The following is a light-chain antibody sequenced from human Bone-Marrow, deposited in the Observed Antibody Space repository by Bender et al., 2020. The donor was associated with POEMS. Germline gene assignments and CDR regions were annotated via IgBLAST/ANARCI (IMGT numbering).Light chain of an antibody. V-gene: IGLV2-23*01. Sequence: QSALTQPASVSGSPGQSITISCTGTSSDIGGYNYVSWYQQHPGKAPKLIIYEGTKRPSGVSYRFSGSKSANTASLTISGLQAADEADYYCCSFEPGSTFAVFGGGSHLTVL. CDR1: SSDIGGYNY. CDR2: EGT. J-gene: IGLJ7*01. CDR3: CSFEPGSTFAV.